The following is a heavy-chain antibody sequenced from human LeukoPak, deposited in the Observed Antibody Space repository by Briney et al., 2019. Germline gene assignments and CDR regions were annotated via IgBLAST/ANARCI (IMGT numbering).Heavy chain of an antibody. D-gene: IGHD2-2*01. V-gene: IGHV1-2*02. Sequence: GASVKVSCKASGYTFTGYYMHWVRQAPGQGLEWMGWINPNSGGTNYAQKFQGRVTMTRDTSTSTVYMELSSLRSEDTAVYYCARDRRDIVVVPAAMGYGGFDPWGQGTLVTVSS. J-gene: IGHJ5*02. CDR1: GYTFTGYY. CDR3: ARDRRDIVVVPAAMGYGGFDP. CDR2: INPNSGGT.